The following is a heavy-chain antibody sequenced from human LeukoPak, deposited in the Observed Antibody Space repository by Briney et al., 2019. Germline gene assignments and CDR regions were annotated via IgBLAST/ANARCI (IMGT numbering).Heavy chain of an antibody. J-gene: IGHJ3*02. V-gene: IGHV4-4*07. CDR2: IYTSGST. CDR1: GGSISSYY. Sequence: SETLSLTCTVSGGSISSYYWSWIRQPAGKGLEWIGRIYTSGSTNYNPSLKSRVTMSVVTSKNQFSLKLSSVTAADTAVYYCARVYNIPFSSGIYAFDIWGQRTMVTVSS. D-gene: IGHD3-10*01. CDR3: ARVYNIPFSSGIYAFDI.